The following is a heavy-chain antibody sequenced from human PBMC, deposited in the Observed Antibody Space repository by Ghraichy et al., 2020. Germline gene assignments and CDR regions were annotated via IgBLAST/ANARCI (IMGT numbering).Heavy chain of an antibody. D-gene: IGHD6-19*01. V-gene: IGHV4-59*01. CDR1: GGSISLYY. CDR2: IFYTGIT. Sequence: SETLSLTCTVSGGSISLYYWSWIRQPPWKGLEWIGSIFYTGITNYNPSLKSRVTIPVDTSKNQFSLRLTSVTAADTAVYYCARGAHSSGWSDFWGQGTLISVSS. J-gene: IGHJ4*02. CDR3: ARGAHSSGWSDF.